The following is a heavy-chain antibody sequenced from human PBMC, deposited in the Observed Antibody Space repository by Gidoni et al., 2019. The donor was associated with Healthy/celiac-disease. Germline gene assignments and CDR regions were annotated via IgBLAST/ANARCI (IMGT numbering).Heavy chain of an antibody. V-gene: IGHV4-4*02. Sequence: QVQLQESGPGLVKPSGTLSLTCAVSGGSISSSNWWSWVRQPPGKGLEWIGEIYHSGSTNYNPSLKSRVTISVDKSKNQFSLKLSSVTAADTAVYYCASAHYDILTGYWFDPWGQGTLVTVSS. J-gene: IGHJ5*02. D-gene: IGHD3-9*01. CDR2: IYHSGST. CDR1: GGSISSSNW. CDR3: ASAHYDILTGYWFDP.